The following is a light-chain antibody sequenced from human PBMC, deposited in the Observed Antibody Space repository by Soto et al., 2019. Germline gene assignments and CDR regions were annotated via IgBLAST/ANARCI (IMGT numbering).Light chain of an antibody. CDR2: NNN. CDR3: AAWDDSLTGPV. CDR1: RSDIGSNS. V-gene: IGLV1-44*01. J-gene: IGLJ1*01. Sequence: QSVLTQPPSASGTPGQTVIISCSGSRSDIGSNSVNWYQHLPGTAPKLLIYNNNQRPSGVPDRFSGSKSGTSASLAISGLQSEDVADYYCAAWDDSLTGPVFGTGTKVTVL.